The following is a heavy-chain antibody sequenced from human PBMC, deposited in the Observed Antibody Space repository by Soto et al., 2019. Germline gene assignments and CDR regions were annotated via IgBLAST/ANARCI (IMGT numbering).Heavy chain of an antibody. J-gene: IGHJ6*02. V-gene: IGHV4-59*01. CDR3: ARDRSGFWSGYHYYYYGMDV. D-gene: IGHD3-3*01. CDR2: IYYSGST. CDR1: GGSISSYY. Sequence: SETLSLTCTVSGGSISSYYWSWIRQPPGKGLEWIEYIYYSGSTNYNPSLKSRVTISVDTSKNQFSLKLSSVTAADTAVYYCARDRSGFWSGYHYYYYGMDVWGQGTTVTVSS.